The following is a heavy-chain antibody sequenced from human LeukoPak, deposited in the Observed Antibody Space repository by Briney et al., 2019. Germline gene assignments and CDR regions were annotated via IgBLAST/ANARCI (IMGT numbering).Heavy chain of an antibody. CDR3: ARSPDIVVVPAAIPVAGGWFDP. CDR1: GYSFTSYW. J-gene: IGHJ5*02. Sequence: GESLKISCKGSGYSFTSYWIGWVRQMPGKGLEWMGIIYPGDSDTRYSPSFQGQVTISADKSIGTAYLQWSSLKASDTAMYYCARSPDIVVVPAAIPVAGGWFDPWGQGTLVTVSS. V-gene: IGHV5-51*01. CDR2: IYPGDSDT. D-gene: IGHD2-2*02.